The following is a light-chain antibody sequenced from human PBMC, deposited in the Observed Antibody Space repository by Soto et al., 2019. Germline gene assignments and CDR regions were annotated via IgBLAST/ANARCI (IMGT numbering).Light chain of an antibody. CDR3: QQSYSTPIT. Sequence: AIRLNQFHSPLSASTGDRVTITCRASQGISSYLAWYQRKPGKAPKLLIYAASTLQSGVPSRFSGSGSGTDFTLTISSLQPEDFATYFCQQSYSTPITFGQGTRLEIK. V-gene: IGKV1-8*01. CDR1: QGISSY. CDR2: AAS. J-gene: IGKJ5*01.